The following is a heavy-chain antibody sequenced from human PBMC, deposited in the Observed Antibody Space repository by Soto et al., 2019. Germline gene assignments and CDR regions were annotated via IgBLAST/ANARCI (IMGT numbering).Heavy chain of an antibody. Sequence: PSETLSLTCAVSGGSIISTYWWNWVRQPPGKGLEWIGEIYHSGTTNYNPSLQRRVTISVDESKNQVSLKLSSVTAADTAVYYCARDDSGYDGFDIWGQGTMVTVSS. CDR3: ARDDSGYDGFDI. CDR1: GGSIISTYW. V-gene: IGHV4-4*02. J-gene: IGHJ3*02. CDR2: IYHSGTT. D-gene: IGHD5-12*01.